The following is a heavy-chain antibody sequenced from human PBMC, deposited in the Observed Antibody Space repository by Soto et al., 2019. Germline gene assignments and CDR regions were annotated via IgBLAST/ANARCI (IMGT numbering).Heavy chain of an antibody. CDR3: ERTGSGSWLDP. D-gene: IGHD3-10*01. J-gene: IGHJ5*02. CDR1: GYSFTDYS. Sequence: GESLKISCKPSGYSFTDYSITWVRQMSGKGLGWMGRIDPRDSQTDYSPSFQGHVTVSADKSSGTAFLQWHRLKASDTAIYYCERTGSGSWLDPWGQGTLVTVSS. V-gene: IGHV5-10-1*01. CDR2: IDPRDSQT.